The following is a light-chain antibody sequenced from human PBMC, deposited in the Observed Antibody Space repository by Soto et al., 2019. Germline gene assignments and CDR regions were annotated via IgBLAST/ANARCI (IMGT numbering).Light chain of an antibody. CDR3: CSYAGSSTPLI. Sequence: QSALTQPASVSGSPGQSITISCTGTSSDVGSYNLVSRYQQHPGKAPKLMIYEVSKRPSGVSNRFSGSKSGNTASLTISGLQAEDEADYYCCSYAGSSTPLIFGTGTKVPVL. CDR2: EVS. CDR1: SSDVGSYNL. J-gene: IGLJ1*01. V-gene: IGLV2-23*02.